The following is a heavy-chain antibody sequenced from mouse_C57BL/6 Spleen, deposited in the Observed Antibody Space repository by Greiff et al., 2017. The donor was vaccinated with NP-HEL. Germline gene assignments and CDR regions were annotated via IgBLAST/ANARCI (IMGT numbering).Heavy chain of an antibody. J-gene: IGHJ4*01. CDR2: ISSGSSTI. CDR3: ARWRYYAMDY. Sequence: EVKLEESGGGLVKPGGSLKLSCAASGFTFSDYGMHWVRQAPEKGLEWVAYISSGSSTIYYADTVKGRFTISRDNAKNTLFLQMTSLRSEDTAMYYCARWRYYAMDYWGQGTSVAVSS. V-gene: IGHV5-17*01. CDR1: GFTFSDYG.